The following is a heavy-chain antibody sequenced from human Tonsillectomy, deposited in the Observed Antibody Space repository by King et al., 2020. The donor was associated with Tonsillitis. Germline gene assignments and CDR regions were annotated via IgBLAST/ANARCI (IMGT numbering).Heavy chain of an antibody. Sequence: QLVQSGGGLVQPGGSLRLSCAASGFTFSSYDMHWVCQATGKGLEWVSAIGTAGDTYYPGSVKGRFTISRENAKNSLYLQMNSLRAGDTAVYYCARQNGDTDAFDIWGQGTMVTVSS. J-gene: IGHJ3*02. CDR3: ARQNGDTDAFDI. CDR1: GFTFSSYD. CDR2: IGTAGDT. D-gene: IGHD4-17*01. V-gene: IGHV3-13*01.